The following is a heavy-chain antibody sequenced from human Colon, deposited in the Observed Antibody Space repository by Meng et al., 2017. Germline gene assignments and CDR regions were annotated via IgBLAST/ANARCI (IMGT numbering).Heavy chain of an antibody. CDR1: GYIFTNYW. Sequence: GGSLRLSCQGSGYIFTNYWVAWVRQMPGKGLEWMGIISPGDSEIRYSPSFQGQVSISADKSISTAHLQWSSLKASDTAVYYCARGYYYDKSGYSFDHWGQGTLVTVSS. J-gene: IGHJ4*02. CDR3: ARGYYYDKSGYSFDH. CDR2: ISPGDSEI. V-gene: IGHV5-51*01. D-gene: IGHD3-22*01.